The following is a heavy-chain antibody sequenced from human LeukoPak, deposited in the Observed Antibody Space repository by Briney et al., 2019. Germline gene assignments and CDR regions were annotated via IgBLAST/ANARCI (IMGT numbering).Heavy chain of an antibody. Sequence: GGSLRLSCAASGFSFNNAWMSWVRQAPGKGLEWVGRIKRKSDGGTADYAAPVKGRFTISRDDSKNTLYLQMNSLKIEDTAVYYCTIPETGTTRYWGQGTLVTVSS. V-gene: IGHV3-15*01. D-gene: IGHD1-1*01. CDR3: TIPETGTTRY. CDR1: GFSFNNAW. J-gene: IGHJ4*02. CDR2: IKRKSDGGTA.